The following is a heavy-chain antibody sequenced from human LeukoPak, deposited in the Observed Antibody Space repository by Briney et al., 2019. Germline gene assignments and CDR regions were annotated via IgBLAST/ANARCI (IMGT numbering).Heavy chain of an antibody. D-gene: IGHD3-3*01. CDR1: GGSISSYY. Sequence: SETLSLTCTVSGGSISSYYWGWIRQPAGKGLEWIGRIYTSGSTNYNPSLKSRVTMSVDTSKNQFSLKLSSVTAADTAVYYCARENSSGYSRHFDYWGQGTLVTVSS. V-gene: IGHV4-4*07. J-gene: IGHJ4*02. CDR2: IYTSGST. CDR3: ARENSSGYSRHFDY.